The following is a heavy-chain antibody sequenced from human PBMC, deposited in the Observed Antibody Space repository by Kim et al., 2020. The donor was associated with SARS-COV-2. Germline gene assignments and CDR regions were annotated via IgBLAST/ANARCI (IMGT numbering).Heavy chain of an antibody. Sequence: SRVTISVDTSKNQFSLKLSSVTAADTAVYYCARGRRGYCSSTSCPIYFDYWGQGTLVTVSS. CDR3: ARGRRGYCSSTSCPIYFDY. V-gene: IGHV4-34*01. D-gene: IGHD2-2*01. J-gene: IGHJ4*02.